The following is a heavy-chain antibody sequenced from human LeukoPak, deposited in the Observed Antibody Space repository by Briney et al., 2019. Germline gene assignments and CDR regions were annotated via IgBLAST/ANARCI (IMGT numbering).Heavy chain of an antibody. CDR2: IYYSGST. V-gene: IGHV4-39*01. CDR1: GGSISSSSYY. Sequence: SETLSLTCTVSGGSISSSSYYWGWIRQPPGKGLEWIGSIYYSGSTYYNPSLKSRVTISVDTSTNQFSLKLSSVTAADTAVYYCASTTVTGNWFDPWGQGTLVTVSS. D-gene: IGHD4-17*01. J-gene: IGHJ5*02. CDR3: ASTTVTGNWFDP.